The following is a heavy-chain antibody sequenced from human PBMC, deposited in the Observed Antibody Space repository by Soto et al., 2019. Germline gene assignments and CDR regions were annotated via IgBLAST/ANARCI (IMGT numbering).Heavy chain of an antibody. CDR2: ISYDGSNK. V-gene: IGHV3-30*18. CDR1: GFTFSSYG. Sequence: GGSLRLSCAASGFTFSSYGMHWVRQAPGKGLEWVAVISYDGSNKYYADSVKGRFTISRDNSKNTLYLQMNSLRAEDTAVYYCAKHGMDVWGQGTTVTVSS. J-gene: IGHJ6*02. CDR3: AKHGMDV.